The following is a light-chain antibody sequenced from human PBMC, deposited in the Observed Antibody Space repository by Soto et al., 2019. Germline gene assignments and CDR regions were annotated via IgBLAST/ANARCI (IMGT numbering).Light chain of an antibody. CDR3: QQYGNTPQT. CDR1: ASHSINIY. Sequence: DLRQSQGPLSLSAGERATVSFTCSASHSINIYLTWYQQKPGQAPRLLIYGASSRASGIPTRFSGSGSGTDFTLTISSLQPEDFAVYYCQQYGNTPQTFGQGTKVDI. V-gene: IGKV3-20*01. J-gene: IGKJ1*01. CDR2: GAS.